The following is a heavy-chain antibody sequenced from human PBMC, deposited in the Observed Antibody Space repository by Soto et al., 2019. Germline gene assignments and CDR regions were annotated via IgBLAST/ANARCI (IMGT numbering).Heavy chain of an antibody. CDR1: GYSFTSYW. D-gene: IGHD6-13*01. J-gene: IGHJ6*02. CDR3: ARGSSSWYYYYYGMDV. CDR2: IYPGDSDT. Sequence: LKISCKGSGYSFTSYWIGWVRQMPGKGLEWMGIIYPGDSDTRYSPSFQGQVTISADKSISTAYLQWSSLKASDTAMYYCARGSSSWYYYYYGMDVWGQGTTVIVSS. V-gene: IGHV5-51*01.